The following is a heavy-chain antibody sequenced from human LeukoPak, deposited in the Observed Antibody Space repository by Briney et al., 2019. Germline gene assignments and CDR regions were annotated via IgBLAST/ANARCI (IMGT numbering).Heavy chain of an antibody. CDR3: AKDSDYYYYMDV. Sequence: GGSLRLSCAASGFTFSSYWMSWVRQAPGKGLEWVANIKKDGSEKYSVDSVKGRFTISRDNAKTSLYLQMNSLRAEDTAVYYCAKDSDYYYYMDVWGKGTTVTISS. CDR2: IKKDGSEK. CDR1: GFTFSSYW. V-gene: IGHV3-7*01. J-gene: IGHJ6*03.